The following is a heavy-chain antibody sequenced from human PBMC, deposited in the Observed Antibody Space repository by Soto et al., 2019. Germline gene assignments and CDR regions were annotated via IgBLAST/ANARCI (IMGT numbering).Heavy chain of an antibody. CDR2: ISGIGGST. CDR1: GFTFTDYA. J-gene: IGHJ4*02. CDR3: ARGSSGYISSWYYFDY. D-gene: IGHD6-13*01. V-gene: IGHV3-23*01. Sequence: GGSLRLSCAASGFTFTDYALSWVRQAPGKGLEWVATISGIGGSTYLADSVKGRLSISRDNSKNTVSLLMNSLRAEDTAVYFCARGSSGYISSWYYFDYWGQGTPVTVSS.